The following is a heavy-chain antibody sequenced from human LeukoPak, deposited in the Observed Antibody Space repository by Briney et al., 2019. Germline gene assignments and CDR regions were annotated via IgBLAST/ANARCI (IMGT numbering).Heavy chain of an antibody. Sequence: PGGSLRLSCAASGFTFSSYSMNWVRQAPGKGLEWVSSISSSSSYIYYADSVKGRFTISRDNAKNSLYLQMNSLRAEDTAVYYCARVLGYCSSTSCYPYGMDVWGQGTTVTVPS. D-gene: IGHD2-2*01. V-gene: IGHV3-21*01. J-gene: IGHJ6*02. CDR2: ISSSSSYI. CDR3: ARVLGYCSSTSCYPYGMDV. CDR1: GFTFSSYS.